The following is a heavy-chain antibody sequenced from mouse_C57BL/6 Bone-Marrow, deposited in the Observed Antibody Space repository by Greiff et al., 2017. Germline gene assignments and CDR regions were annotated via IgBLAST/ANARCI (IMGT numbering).Heavy chain of an antibody. CDR1: GYTFTSYW. D-gene: IGHD4-1*01. J-gene: IGHJ2*01. CDR2: IDPSDSYT. CDR3: ASLTGTRRDY. V-gene: IGHV1-59*01. Sequence: VQLQQPGAELVRPGTSVKLSCKASGYTFTSYWMHWVKQRPGQGLEWIGVIDPSDSYTNYNQKFKGKATLTVDTSSSTAYMQLSSLTSEDSAVYYCASLTGTRRDYWGQGTTLTVSS.